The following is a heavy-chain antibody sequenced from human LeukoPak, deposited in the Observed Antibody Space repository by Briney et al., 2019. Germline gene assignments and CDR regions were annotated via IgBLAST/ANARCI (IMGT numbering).Heavy chain of an antibody. V-gene: IGHV4-59*11. CDR3: ARDSGYDYFDY. J-gene: IGHJ4*02. Sequence: SETLSLTCTVSGGSISSHYWSRIRQPPGKGLEWIGYIYYSGSTNYNPSLKSRVTISVDTSKNQFSLKLSSVTAADTAVYYCARDSGYDYFDYWGQGTLVTVSS. CDR1: GGSISSHY. CDR2: IYYSGST. D-gene: IGHD5-12*01.